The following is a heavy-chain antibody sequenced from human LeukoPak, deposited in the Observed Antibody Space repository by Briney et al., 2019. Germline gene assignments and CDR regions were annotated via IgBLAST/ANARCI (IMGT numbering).Heavy chain of an antibody. D-gene: IGHD6-13*01. CDR2: INPNSGGT. CDR1: GSTFTGYY. Sequence: ASVKVSCKASGSTFTGYYMHWVRQAPGQGLEWMGWINPNSGGTNYAQKFQGRVTMTRDTSISTAYMELSRLRSDDTAVYYCARSAPGTPYPQYYYMDVWGKGTTVTISS. V-gene: IGHV1-2*02. J-gene: IGHJ6*03. CDR3: ARSAPGTPYPQYYYMDV.